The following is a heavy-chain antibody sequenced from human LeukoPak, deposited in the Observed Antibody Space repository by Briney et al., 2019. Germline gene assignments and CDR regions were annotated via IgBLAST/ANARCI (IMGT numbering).Heavy chain of an antibody. CDR2: ISSSGSTI. Sequence: PGGSLRLSCAASGFTFSYYAMNWVRQAPGKGLEWVSYISSSGSTIYYADSVKGRFTISRDNAKNSLYLQMNSLRAEDTAVYYCAELGITMIGGVWGKGTTVTIS. J-gene: IGHJ6*03. D-gene: IGHD3-10*02. CDR3: AELGITMIGGV. V-gene: IGHV3-48*03. CDR1: GFTFSYYA.